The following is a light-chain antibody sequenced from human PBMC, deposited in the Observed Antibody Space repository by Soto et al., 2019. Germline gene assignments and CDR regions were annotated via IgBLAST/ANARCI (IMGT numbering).Light chain of an antibody. CDR2: GAS. J-gene: IGKJ5*01. Sequence: EIVLTQSPGTLSLSPGETATLSCRASQSVSSNNLAWYHQKPGQTPRLLIYGASSRATGIPDRFSGSGSGTDFTLTISRLEPEDFAVYFCQQYDISLPFGQGTRLEIE. CDR1: QSVSSNN. CDR3: QQYDISLP. V-gene: IGKV3-20*01.